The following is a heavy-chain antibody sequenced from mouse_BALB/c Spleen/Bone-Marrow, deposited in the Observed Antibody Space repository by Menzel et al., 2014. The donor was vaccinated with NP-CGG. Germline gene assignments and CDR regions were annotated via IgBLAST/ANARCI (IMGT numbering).Heavy chain of an antibody. D-gene: IGHD1-1*01. V-gene: IGHV1-80*01. Sequence: VKLMESGAELVRPGSSVKISCKASGYAFSSYWMNWAKQRPGQGLEWIGQIYPGDGDTNYNGKFKGKATLTADKSSSTAYIQLSSLTSEDSAVYFCARMGDYSYYFDYWGQGTTLTVSS. CDR3: ARMGDYSYYFDY. CDR1: GYAFSSYW. J-gene: IGHJ2*01. CDR2: IYPGDGDT.